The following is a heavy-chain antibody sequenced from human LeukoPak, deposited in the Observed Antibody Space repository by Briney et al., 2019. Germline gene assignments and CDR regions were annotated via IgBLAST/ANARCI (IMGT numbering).Heavy chain of an antibody. CDR2: ISGSGGTT. V-gene: IGHV3-48*03. J-gene: IGHJ4*02. CDR1: GFTFSAFE. D-gene: IGHD2-2*01. CDR3: VRVYCSSTSCSDYFDY. Sequence: PGGSLRLSCAASGFTFSAFEMNWVRQAPGKGVEWLSYISGSGGTTLYADSVKGRFTISRDNAKNSLYLQMNSLRVEDTAVYYCVRVYCSSTSCSDYFDYWGQGSLVTVSS.